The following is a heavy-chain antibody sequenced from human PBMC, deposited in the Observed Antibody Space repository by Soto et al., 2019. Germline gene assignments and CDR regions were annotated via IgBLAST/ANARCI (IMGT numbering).Heavy chain of an antibody. D-gene: IGHD2-8*02. CDR2: INHSGST. V-gene: IGHV4-34*01. CDR1: GGSFSGYY. CDR3: ARDTITGLFDY. J-gene: IGHJ4*02. Sequence: QVQLQQWGAGLLKPSETLSLTCAVYGGSFSGYYWTWIRQPPGTGLEWIGEINHSGSTNYNPSLKSRVTISVDTSKNQFSLKLTSVTAADTAVYYCARDTITGLFDYWGQGNLVTVSS.